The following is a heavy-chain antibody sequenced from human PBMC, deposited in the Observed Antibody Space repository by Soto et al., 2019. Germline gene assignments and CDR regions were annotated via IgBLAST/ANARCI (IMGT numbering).Heavy chain of an antibody. CDR3: ARDPATDGSGSYY. CDR1: GFTFSSYS. J-gene: IGHJ4*02. CDR2: ISSSSSYI. Sequence: GGSLRLSCAASGFTFSSYSMSWVRQAPGKGLEWVSSISSSSSYIYYADSVKGRFTISRDNAKNSLYLQMNSLRAEDTAVYYCARDPATDGSGSYYWGQGTLVTSPQ. V-gene: IGHV3-21*01. D-gene: IGHD3-10*01.